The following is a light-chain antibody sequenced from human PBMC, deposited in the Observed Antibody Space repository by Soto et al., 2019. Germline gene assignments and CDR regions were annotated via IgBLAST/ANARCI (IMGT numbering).Light chain of an antibody. J-gene: IGLJ2*01. Sequence: QSALTQPASVSGSPGQSSTISCTGTSSDVGGYNYVAWYQQHPGKAPKLMIYDVSNRPSGVSNRFSGSKSGNTASLTISGLQAEDEADYYFSSYTSSSTRVFGGGTKLTVL. CDR1: SSDVGGYNY. V-gene: IGLV2-14*01. CDR2: DVS. CDR3: SSYTSSSTRV.